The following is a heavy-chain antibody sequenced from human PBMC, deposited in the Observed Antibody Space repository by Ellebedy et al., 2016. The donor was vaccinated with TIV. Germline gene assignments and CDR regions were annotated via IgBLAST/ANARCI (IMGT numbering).Heavy chain of an antibody. V-gene: IGHV4-34*01. CDR2: INQRGRT. D-gene: IGHD6-19*01. Sequence: SETLSLTCAVYGGSFSGYYWSWIRQPPGKGLEWIGEINQRGRTNYNPSLDKGRVTISVDTSKNQFSLRLSSVTVADTAVYYCAEGRSGWYYFDYWGRGTPVTVSS. CDR3: AEGRSGWYYFDY. J-gene: IGHJ4*02. CDR1: GGSFSGYY.